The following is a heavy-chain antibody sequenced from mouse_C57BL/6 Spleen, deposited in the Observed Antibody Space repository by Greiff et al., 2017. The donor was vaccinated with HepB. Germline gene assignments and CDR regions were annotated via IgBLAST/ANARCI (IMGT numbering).Heavy chain of an antibody. V-gene: IGHV1-50*01. CDR1: GYTFTSYW. CDR3: ARKLGNPDY. Sequence: VQLQQSGAELVKPGASVKLSCKASGYTFTSYWMQWVKQRPGQGLEWIGEIDPSDSYTNYNQKFKGKATLTVDTSSSTAYMQLSSLTSEDSAVYYCARKLGNPDYWGQGTTLTVSS. J-gene: IGHJ2*01. D-gene: IGHD4-1*01. CDR2: IDPSDSYT.